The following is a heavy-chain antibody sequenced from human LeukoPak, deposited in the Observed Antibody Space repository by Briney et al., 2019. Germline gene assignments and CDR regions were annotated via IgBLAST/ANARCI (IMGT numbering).Heavy chain of an antibody. CDR3: ARIISYGGSDGFDL. D-gene: IGHD1-26*01. Sequence: PGASVKVSCKASGYTLTAYYIHWMRQAPGQGLEWMGWISPNSGDTDYAQKFQGRVTMTRDTPISTVYMALSSLRSDDTAMYYCARIISYGGSDGFDLWGQGTMVTVSS. CDR1: GYTLTAYY. V-gene: IGHV1-2*02. J-gene: IGHJ3*01. CDR2: ISPNSGDT.